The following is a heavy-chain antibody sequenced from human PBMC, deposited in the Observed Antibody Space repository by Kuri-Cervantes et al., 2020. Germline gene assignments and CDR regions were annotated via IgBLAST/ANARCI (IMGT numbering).Heavy chain of an antibody. CDR2: ISTYNGDT. V-gene: IGHV1-18*01. Sequence: ASVKVSCKASGYTFISYGISWVRQAPGQGLEWMGWISTYNGDTNYAQKLQGRVTMTTDTSTNTAYMELRSLRSDDTAVYYCARGTMIVVWMFDYWGQGTLVTVSS. J-gene: IGHJ4*02. CDR3: ARGTMIVVWMFDY. D-gene: IGHD3-22*01. CDR1: GYTFISYG.